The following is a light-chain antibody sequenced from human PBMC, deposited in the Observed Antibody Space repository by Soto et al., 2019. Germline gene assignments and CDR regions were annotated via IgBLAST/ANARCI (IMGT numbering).Light chain of an antibody. J-gene: IGLJ2*01. CDR3: AAWDDSLNGPV. Sequence: QSVLTQPPSASGTPGQRVTISCSGSSSNIGSNSVNWYRQLPGTAPKLLIYSTNRRPSGVPDRFSASKSGTSTSLAISGLQSEDEADYYCAAWDDSLNGPVFGGGTKVTVL. CDR1: SSNIGSNS. CDR2: STN. V-gene: IGLV1-44*01.